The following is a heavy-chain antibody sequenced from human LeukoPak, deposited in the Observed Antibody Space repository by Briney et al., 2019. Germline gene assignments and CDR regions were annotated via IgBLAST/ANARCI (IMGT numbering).Heavy chain of an antibody. CDR3: ARGTTTVARHFDY. CDR2: IIPILGIA. J-gene: IGHJ4*02. D-gene: IGHD4-23*01. CDR1: GGTFSSYA. Sequence: SVKVSCKASGGTFSSYAISWVRQAPGQGLEWMGRIIPILGIANYAQKFQGRVTITADKSTSTAYMELSSLRSEDTAVYYCARGTTTVARHFDYWGQGTLVTVSS. V-gene: IGHV1-69*04.